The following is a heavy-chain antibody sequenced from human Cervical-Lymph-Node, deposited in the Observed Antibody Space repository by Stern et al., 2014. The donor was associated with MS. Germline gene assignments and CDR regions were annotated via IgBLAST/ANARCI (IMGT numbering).Heavy chain of an antibody. V-gene: IGHV1-69*06. J-gene: IGHJ4*02. CDR2: IVPLFGTP. D-gene: IGHD5-12*01. CDR1: GGTFHNHV. CDR3: ANRDMGYTYGRHDY. Sequence: VQLVESGAEVKKPGSSVKVSCKASGGTFHNHVICWAPQARGQGLERMGGIVPLFGTPDYARKFQGRVTITADKSTSTVHMVLSSLNREDTGIYYCANRDMGYTYGRHDYWGQGTLVTVS.